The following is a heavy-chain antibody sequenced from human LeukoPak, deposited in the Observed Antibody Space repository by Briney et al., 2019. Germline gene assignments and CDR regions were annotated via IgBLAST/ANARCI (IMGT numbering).Heavy chain of an antibody. CDR3: ARDVTIAAAGSDY. Sequence: GGSLRLSCAASGFTFSSYAMSWVRQAPGKGLEWVSSISGSDGSTYYADSVKGRFTISRDNSKNTLYLQMNSLRAEDTAVYYCARDVTIAAAGSDYWGQGTLVTVSS. CDR2: ISGSDGST. D-gene: IGHD6-13*01. V-gene: IGHV3-23*01. J-gene: IGHJ4*02. CDR1: GFTFSSYA.